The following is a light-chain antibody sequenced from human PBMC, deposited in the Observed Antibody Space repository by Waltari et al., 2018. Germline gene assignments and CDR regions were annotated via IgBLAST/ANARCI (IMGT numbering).Light chain of an antibody. CDR2: SDS. CDR1: RMGSKR. CDR3: QVWDGATDQVV. J-gene: IGLJ2*01. V-gene: IGLV3-21*04. Sequence: SYVLTQPPSESVAPGEAARITWGGDRMGSKRVHWYQQKPGQAPTLVIYSDSDGPAGIPERFSGYNSGNTATLTITRVEAGDEAEYYCQVWDGATDQVVFGGGTELTVL.